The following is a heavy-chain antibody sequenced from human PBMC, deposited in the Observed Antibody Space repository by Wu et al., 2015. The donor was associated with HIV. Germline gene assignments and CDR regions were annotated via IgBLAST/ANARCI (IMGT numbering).Heavy chain of an antibody. J-gene: IGHJ4*02. Sequence: QVQLVQSGAEVKNPGASVKVSCKASGYTFSTYEINWVRQAPGQGLEWMGWMNPNSGNTGYAQKFHGRVTMTRNTSISTAYMELRSLRSDDTAVYYCARAHIAVAGSRPFDYWGQGTLVTVSS. CDR3: ARAHIAVAGSRPFDY. V-gene: IGHV1-8*01. CDR1: GYTFSTYE. CDR2: MNPNSGNT. D-gene: IGHD6-19*01.